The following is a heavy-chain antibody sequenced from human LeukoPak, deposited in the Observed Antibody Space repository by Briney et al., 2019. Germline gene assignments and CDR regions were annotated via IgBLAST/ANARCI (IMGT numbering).Heavy chain of an antibody. J-gene: IGHJ4*02. CDR2: IWYDGSHK. D-gene: IGHD5-12*01. CDR3: AKDGSAYDGAYFDY. CDR1: GFTFSSNG. V-gene: IGHV3-33*06. Sequence: GGSLRLSCAASGFTFSSNGMHWVRQAPGEGLEWVAVIWYDGSHKSYGDSVKGRFTISRDNSKNTLYLQMNSLRVEDTAVYYCAKDGSAYDGAYFDYWGQGTQVTVSS.